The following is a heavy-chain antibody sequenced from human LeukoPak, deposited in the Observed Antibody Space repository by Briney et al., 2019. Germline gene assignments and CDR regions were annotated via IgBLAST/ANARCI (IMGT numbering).Heavy chain of an antibody. Sequence: GGSLRLSCAASGFTFNDYGMSWVRQAPGKGLEWVSSISSSSSYIYYADSVKGRFTISRDNAKNTLYLQMNSLRAEDTAVYYCARGGWFGELVRRFGYYYYYMDVWGKGTTVTVSS. CDR3: ARGGWFGELVRRFGYYYYYMDV. CDR2: ISSSSSYI. D-gene: IGHD3-10*01. CDR1: GFTFNDYG. J-gene: IGHJ6*03. V-gene: IGHV3-21*01.